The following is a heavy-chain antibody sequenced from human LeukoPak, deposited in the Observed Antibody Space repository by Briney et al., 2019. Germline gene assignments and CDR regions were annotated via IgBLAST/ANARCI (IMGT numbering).Heavy chain of an antibody. CDR2: IYTSGST. D-gene: IGHD3-9*01. CDR1: GGSISNYY. Sequence: KTSETLSLTCTVSGGSISNYYWSWIRQPAGKGLEWIGRIYTSGSTNYNPSLKSRVTISVDTSKNQFSLKLSSVTAADTAVYYCARNDILTGYCFDYWGQGTLVTVSS. J-gene: IGHJ4*02. V-gene: IGHV4-4*07. CDR3: ARNDILTGYCFDY.